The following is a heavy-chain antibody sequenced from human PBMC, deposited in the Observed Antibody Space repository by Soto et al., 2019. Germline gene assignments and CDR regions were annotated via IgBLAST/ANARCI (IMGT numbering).Heavy chain of an antibody. CDR1: GFTFGDYA. J-gene: IGHJ3*02. D-gene: IGHD3-3*01. V-gene: IGHV3-49*03. CDR2: IRSKAYGGTT. CDR3: TRGPNDFWSGYYAFDI. Sequence: GGSLRLSCTASGFTFGDYAMSWFRQAPGKGLEWVGFIRSKAYGGTTEYAASVKGRFTISRDDSKSIAYLQMNSLKTEDKAVYYCTRGPNDFWSGYYAFDIWGQGTMVTVSS.